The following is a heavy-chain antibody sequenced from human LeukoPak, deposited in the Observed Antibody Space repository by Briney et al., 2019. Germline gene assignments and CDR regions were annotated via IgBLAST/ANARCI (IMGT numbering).Heavy chain of an antibody. CDR3: ARAAYSGSYHSVY. Sequence: PSETLSLTCTVSGGSVNSGSYYWNWIRQPPGKGLEWIGYIYYSGSTNYNPSLKSRVTISVDTSKNQFSLKLSSVTAADTAVYYCARAAYSGSYHSVYWGQGTLVTVSS. CDR2: IYYSGST. J-gene: IGHJ4*02. V-gene: IGHV4-61*01. CDR1: GGSVNSGSYY. D-gene: IGHD1-26*01.